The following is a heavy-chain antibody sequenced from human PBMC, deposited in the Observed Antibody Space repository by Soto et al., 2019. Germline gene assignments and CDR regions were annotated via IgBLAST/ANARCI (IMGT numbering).Heavy chain of an antibody. CDR3: SRGGTYYDILTGYYSSGPQFDY. V-gene: IGHV4-39*01. J-gene: IGHJ4*02. CDR2: IYYSGST. Sequence: SETLSLTCSVSGGSISSSSYFWGWIRQPPGKGLEWIGSIYYSGSTYYNQSLKSRVTVSVDTSKNQFSLKLSSVTAADTAVYYCSRGGTYYDILTGYYSSGPQFDYWGQGTLVTVSS. D-gene: IGHD3-9*01. CDR1: GGSISSSSYF.